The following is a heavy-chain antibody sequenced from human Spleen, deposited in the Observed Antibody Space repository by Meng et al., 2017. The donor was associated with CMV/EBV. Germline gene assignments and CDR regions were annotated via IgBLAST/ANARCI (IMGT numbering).Heavy chain of an antibody. Sequence: GESLKISCAASGFTFSNYAMSWVRQAAGKGLEWVSSIGATAGGTYYADSVKGRFTISRDNAKNTLYLQMNSLRAEDTAVYYCAKYSAVGERLYYFDYWGQGTLVTVSS. CDR2: IGATAGGT. CDR1: GFTFSNYA. V-gene: IGHV3-23*01. CDR3: AKYSAVGERLYYFDY. D-gene: IGHD2-21*01. J-gene: IGHJ4*02.